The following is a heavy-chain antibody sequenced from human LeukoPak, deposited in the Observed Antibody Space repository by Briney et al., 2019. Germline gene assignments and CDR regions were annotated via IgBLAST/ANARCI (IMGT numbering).Heavy chain of an antibody. Sequence: SVKVSCEASGATFSSYAISRVRHAPGQGLEWMGRIIPILGIANYAQKFQGRVTITADKYTSTAYMELSSLRSEDTAVYYCVISPPRDFGGQGTLVTVSS. CDR2: IIPILGIA. CDR3: VISPPRDF. D-gene: IGHD3/OR15-3a*01. J-gene: IGHJ4*02. V-gene: IGHV1-69*04. CDR1: GATFSSYA.